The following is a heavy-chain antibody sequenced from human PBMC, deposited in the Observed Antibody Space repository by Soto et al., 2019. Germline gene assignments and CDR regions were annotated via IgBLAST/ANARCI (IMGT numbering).Heavy chain of an antibody. CDR2: IYYSGST. V-gene: IGHV4-59*01. CDR1: GGSISSYY. Sequence: SETLSLTCTVSGGSISSYYWSWIRQPPGKGLEWIGYIYYSGSTNYNPSLKSRVTISVDTSKNQFSLKLSSVTAADTAVYYCARDLRFLDGDYYYYYMDVWGKGTTVTVS. CDR3: ARDLRFLDGDYYYYYMDV. D-gene: IGHD3-3*01. J-gene: IGHJ6*03.